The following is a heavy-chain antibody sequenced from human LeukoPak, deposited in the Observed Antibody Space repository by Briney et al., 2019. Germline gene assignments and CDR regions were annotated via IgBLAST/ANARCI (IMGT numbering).Heavy chain of an antibody. J-gene: IGHJ4*02. CDR2: IYYSGST. CDR1: GYSISSGHY. CDR3: ARLQQLVSDY. D-gene: IGHD6-13*01. V-gene: IGHV4-38-2*02. Sequence: SETLSLTCTVSGYSISSGHYWGWIRQPPGKGLEWIGSIYYSGSTYYNPSLKSRVTISVDTSKNQFSLKLSSVTAADTAVYYCARLQQLVSDYWGQGTLVTVSS.